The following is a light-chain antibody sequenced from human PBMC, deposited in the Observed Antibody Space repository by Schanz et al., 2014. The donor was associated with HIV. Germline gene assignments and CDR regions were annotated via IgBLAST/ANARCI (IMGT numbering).Light chain of an antibody. V-gene: IGKV3-20*01. CDR2: GAS. CDR3: QQYGSS. Sequence: EIVLTQSPGTLSVSPGERATLSCSASQSINSNFLGWYQQKLGQAPRLVIFGASNRATGIPDRFSGSDSGTDFTLTISRVEPEDYAVYYCQQYGSSFGPGTKVDIK. J-gene: IGKJ3*01. CDR1: QSINSNF.